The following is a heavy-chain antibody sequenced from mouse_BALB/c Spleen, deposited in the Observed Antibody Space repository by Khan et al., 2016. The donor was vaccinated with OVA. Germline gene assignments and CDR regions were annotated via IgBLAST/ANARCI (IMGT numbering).Heavy chain of an antibody. V-gene: IGHV2-3*01. CDR2: LWGDVST. J-gene: IGHJ3*01. CDR1: GFSLNRYG. D-gene: IGHD6-1*01. Sequence: VQLQESGPGLVAPSQSLSITCTVSGFSLNRYGVSWVRQPPGKGLEWLGVLWGDVSTNYHSALISRLSISKDNSKSQVFLTVNSLQTDDSATYYCARRESCGSWRPLDCWGQERRVTDCA. CDR3: ARRESCGSWRPLDC.